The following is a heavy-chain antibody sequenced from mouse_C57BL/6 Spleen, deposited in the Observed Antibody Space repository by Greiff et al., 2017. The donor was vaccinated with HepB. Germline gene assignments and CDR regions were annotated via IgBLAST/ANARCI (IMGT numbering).Heavy chain of an antibody. CDR3: TRSDPYYYGSSYYFDY. Sequence: QVTLKESGAELVRPGASVTLSCKASGYTFTDYEMHWVKQTPVHGLEWIGAIDPETGGTAYNQKFKGKAILTADKSSSTAYMELRSLTSEDSAVYYCTRSDPYYYGSSYYFDYWGQGTTLTVSS. J-gene: IGHJ2*01. D-gene: IGHD1-1*01. CDR2: IDPETGGT. V-gene: IGHV1-15*01. CDR1: GYTFTDYE.